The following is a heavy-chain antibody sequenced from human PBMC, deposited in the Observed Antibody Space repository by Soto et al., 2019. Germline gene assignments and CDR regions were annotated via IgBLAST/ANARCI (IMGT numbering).Heavy chain of an antibody. D-gene: IGHD6-13*01. V-gene: IGHV3-21*01. J-gene: IGHJ6*02. Sequence: EVQLVESGGGLVKPGGSLRLSCAASGFTFSSYSMNWVRQAPGKGLEWVSSISTSSIYIYYADSVKGRFTISRDNAKNSLYLQMNSLIAEDTAVYYCANHEAADTFSDYYGMNVWGQGTTATVSS. CDR3: ANHEAADTFSDYYGMNV. CDR2: ISTSSIYI. CDR1: GFTFSSYS.